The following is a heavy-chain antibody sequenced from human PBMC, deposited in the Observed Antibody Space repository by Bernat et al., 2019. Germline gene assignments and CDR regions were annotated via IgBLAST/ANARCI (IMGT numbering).Heavy chain of an antibody. CDR2: MNPDGSEK. CDR3: ARDRAFKSFDY. J-gene: IGHJ4*02. D-gene: IGHD3-3*02. CDR1: GLTFHSSW. V-gene: IGHV3-7*01. Sequence: EVQLVESGGGLVQPGGSLRLSCVFSGLTFHSSWMNWVRQAPGKGLGWVASMNPDGSEKWYVDSVKGRFTISRDNAKNSLCLQMNSLRAEDTAVFYCARDRAFKSFDYWGQGTLVTVSS.